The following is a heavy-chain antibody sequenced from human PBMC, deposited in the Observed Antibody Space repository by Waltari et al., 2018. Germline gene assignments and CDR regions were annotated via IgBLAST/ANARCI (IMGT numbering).Heavy chain of an antibody. J-gene: IGHJ4*02. CDR3: ARGIGGYDPIDY. Sequence: QVQLQESGPGLVKPSETLSLTCTVSGGSISSYYWSWIRQPPGKGLEWIGYIYYSGSTNYNPSLKSRVTISVDTSKNQFSLKLSSVTAADTAVYYCARGIGGYDPIDYWGQGTLVTVSS. CDR2: IYYSGST. D-gene: IGHD5-12*01. V-gene: IGHV4-59*01. CDR1: GGSISSYY.